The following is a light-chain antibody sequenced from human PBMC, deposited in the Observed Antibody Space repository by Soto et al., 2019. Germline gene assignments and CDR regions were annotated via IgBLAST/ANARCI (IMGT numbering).Light chain of an antibody. CDR2: AAS. J-gene: IGKJ4*01. Sequence: DIQMTQSPSSLSASVGDRVTITCRASQRISNYLNWYQQKPGRAPKLLIYAASSLLSGVPSRFSGSGSGTDFTLTISSLQPEDFATYYCQQSYRTPLTFGGGTKVDIK. CDR3: QQSYRTPLT. CDR1: QRISNY. V-gene: IGKV1-39*01.